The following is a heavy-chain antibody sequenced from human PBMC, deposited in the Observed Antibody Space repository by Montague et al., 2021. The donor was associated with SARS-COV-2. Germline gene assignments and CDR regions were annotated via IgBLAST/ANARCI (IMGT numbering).Heavy chain of an antibody. CDR3: AREVSGSYHNGGFDT. D-gene: IGHD3-10*01. CDR1: GGSISSYY. V-gene: IGHV4-59*01. CDR2: IYYSGST. J-gene: IGHJ5*02. Sequence: SETLSLTCTVSGGSISSYYWSWIRQPPGKGLGWIGYIYYSGSTNYNPSLKSRVTISVDTSKNQFSLKLSSVTAADTAVYYCAREVSGSYHNGGFDTWGQGTLVTVSS.